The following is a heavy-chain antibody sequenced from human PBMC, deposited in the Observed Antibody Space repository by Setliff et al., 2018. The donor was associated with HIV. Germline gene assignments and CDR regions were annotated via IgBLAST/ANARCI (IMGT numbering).Heavy chain of an antibody. Sequence: PSETLSLTCTASYATLSTADYYWTWIRQPPGKGLEWIGFVSYTGTTRYSPSLGSRISISIDASKNKFSLQLSSVTAADTAVYYCAQMSISASVYFDYWGQGTLVTVSS. D-gene: IGHD2-21*01. CDR1: YATLSTADYY. V-gene: IGHV4-30-4*01. CDR2: VSYTGTT. J-gene: IGHJ4*02. CDR3: AQMSISASVYFDY.